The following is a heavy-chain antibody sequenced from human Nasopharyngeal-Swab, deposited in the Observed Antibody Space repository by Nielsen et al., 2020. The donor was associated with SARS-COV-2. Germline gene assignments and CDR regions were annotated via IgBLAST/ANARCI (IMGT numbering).Heavy chain of an antibody. D-gene: IGHD4-17*01. J-gene: IGHJ4*02. CDR1: GFTFSSYS. CDR3: AKDVHGDYGGIDY. CDR2: ISSSGRTI. V-gene: IGHV3-48*01. Sequence: GESLKISCAASGFTFSSYSMNWVRQAPGKGLEWVSYISSSGRTIYYEDSVKGRFTISRDNSKNTLYLQMNSLRVDDTAVYYCAKDVHGDYGGIDYWGQGTLVTVSS.